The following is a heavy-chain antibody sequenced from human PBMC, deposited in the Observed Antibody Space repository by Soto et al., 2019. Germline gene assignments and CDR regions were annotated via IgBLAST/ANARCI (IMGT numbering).Heavy chain of an antibody. D-gene: IGHD3-22*01. V-gene: IGHV4-34*01. J-gene: IGHJ6*02. Sequence: SETLSLTCAVYGGSFSGFYWSWIRQSPGKGLEWIGEIYHRGNTNYNPSLKTRVSISVDTSKNQFSLNLTSVTAADTAVYYCARAHSTTVITVKWGAMDFWGQGTTVTVSS. CDR2: IYHRGNT. CDR1: GGSFSGFY. CDR3: ARAHSTTVITVKWGAMDF.